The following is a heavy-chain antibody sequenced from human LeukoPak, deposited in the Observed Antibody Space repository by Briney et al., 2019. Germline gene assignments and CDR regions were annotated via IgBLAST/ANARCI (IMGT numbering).Heavy chain of an antibody. V-gene: IGHV4-39*01. D-gene: IGHD6-13*01. CDR2: IYYSGST. J-gene: IGHJ4*02. CDR3: ATIVAAAARGFFDY. CDR1: GGSISSSSYY. Sequence: PSETLSLTCTVSGGSISSSSYYWGWIRQPPGQGLEYIGSIYYSGSTYYNPSLKSRVTMAVDTSKNQFSLKLSSVTAADTAVYYCATIVAAAARGFFDYWVQGTLLTVSS.